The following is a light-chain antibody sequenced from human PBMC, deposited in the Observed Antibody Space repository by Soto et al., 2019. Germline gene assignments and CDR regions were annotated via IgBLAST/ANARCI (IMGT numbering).Light chain of an antibody. CDR2: AAS. CDR1: QSISSY. J-gene: IGKJ2*01. CDR3: QQSHSIPYT. Sequence: DLQMTQSPASLSASVGDRVTITCRASQSISSYLNWYQQRPGKAPKLLIYAASNLQSGVPSRFSGSGSGTDFSLTISSLQPEDFATYHCQQSHSIPYTFGQGTELEIK. V-gene: IGKV1-39*01.